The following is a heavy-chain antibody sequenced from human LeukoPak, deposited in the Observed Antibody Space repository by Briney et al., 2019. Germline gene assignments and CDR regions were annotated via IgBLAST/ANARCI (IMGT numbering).Heavy chain of an antibody. J-gene: IGHJ3*02. D-gene: IGHD1-26*01. CDR2: IYYSGST. CDR1: GGSISSSSYY. Sequence: SETLSLTCTVSGGSISSSSYYLGWIRQPPGKGLEWIGNIYYSGSTYYNPSLESRVTISVDTSKNQFSLKLTSVTAADTAVYYCAKVWGGSYYEVHAFDIWGQGTMVTVSS. CDR3: AKVWGGSYYEVHAFDI. V-gene: IGHV4-39*01.